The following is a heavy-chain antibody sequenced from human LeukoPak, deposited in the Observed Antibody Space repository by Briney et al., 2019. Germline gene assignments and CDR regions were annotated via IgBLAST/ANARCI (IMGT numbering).Heavy chain of an antibody. D-gene: IGHD4-17*01. Sequence: GGYLRLSFAASGFTVSSNYMSWVRQAPGKGLEWVSVIYSGGSTYYADSVKGRFTISRDNSKNTLYLQMNSMRAEDTAVYYCARVVSHGDSYYFDYWGQGTLVTVSS. CDR2: IYSGGST. CDR1: GFTVSSNY. J-gene: IGHJ4*02. V-gene: IGHV3-53*01. CDR3: ARVVSHGDSYYFDY.